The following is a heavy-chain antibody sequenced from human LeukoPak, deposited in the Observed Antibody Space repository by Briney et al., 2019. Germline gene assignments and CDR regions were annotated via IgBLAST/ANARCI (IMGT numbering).Heavy chain of an antibody. CDR1: GFPFSSFW. Sequence: LPGGSLRLSCAASGFPFSSFWMTWVRQAPGKGLEWVAHIRQDGSEKYYVDSVGGRFTLSRDNAKKSLFLQMNSLRAEDTAVYYCARDMRGDGFDMWGQGTMVRVSS. CDR3: ARDMRGDGFDM. V-gene: IGHV3-7*04. J-gene: IGHJ3*02. CDR2: IRQDGSEK. D-gene: IGHD2-2*01.